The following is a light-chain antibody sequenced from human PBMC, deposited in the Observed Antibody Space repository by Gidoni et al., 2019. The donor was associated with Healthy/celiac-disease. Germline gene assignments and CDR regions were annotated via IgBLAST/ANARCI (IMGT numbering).Light chain of an antibody. Sequence: EIVMTQSPATLSVSPGERATLSCRASQSVSSNLAWYQQKPCHAHRLLIYGASTRATGIPAMFSGSGSGTEFTLPIICLQSEDFAVYYCQQYNNWPDTFGQGTKVEIK. CDR2: GAS. V-gene: IGKV3D-15*01. CDR3: QQYNNWPDT. CDR1: QSVSSN. J-gene: IGKJ1*01.